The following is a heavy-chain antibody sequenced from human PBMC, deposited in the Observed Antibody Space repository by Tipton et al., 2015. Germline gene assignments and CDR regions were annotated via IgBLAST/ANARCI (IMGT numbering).Heavy chain of an antibody. Sequence: TLSLTCTVSGGSVSSGSYYWSWIRQPPGKGLEWIGYISFSDTTHYNPSLKSRITISLNTSKNQFSLKMSSATAADTAVYFCARDLEHGMDVWGQGTTVTVSS. CDR3: ARDLEHGMDV. CDR1: GGSVSSGSYY. J-gene: IGHJ6*02. CDR2: ISFSDTT. V-gene: IGHV4-61*01.